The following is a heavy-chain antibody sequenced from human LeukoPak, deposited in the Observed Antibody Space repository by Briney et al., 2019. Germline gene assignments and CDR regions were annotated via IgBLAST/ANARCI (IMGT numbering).Heavy chain of an antibody. J-gene: IGHJ6*02. CDR1: GYTLTSYG. CDR2: ISAYNGNT. Sequence: ASVKVSCKASGYTLTSYGISWVRQAPGQGLEWMGWISAYNGNTNYAQKLQGRVTMTTDPSTSTAYMELRSLRSDDTAVYYCARVGFQGNYYYYGMDVWGQGTTVTVSS. CDR3: ARVGFQGNYYYYGMDV. V-gene: IGHV1-18*01.